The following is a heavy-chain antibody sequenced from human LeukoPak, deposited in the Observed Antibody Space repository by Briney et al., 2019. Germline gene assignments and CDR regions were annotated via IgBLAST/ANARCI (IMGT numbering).Heavy chain of an antibody. V-gene: IGHV3-48*03. CDR1: GFTFSSYE. D-gene: IGHD3-10*01. CDR2: ISSSGSTI. Sequence: GGSLRLSCAASGFTFSSYEMNWVRQAPGKGLEWVSYISSSGSTIYYADSVKGRFTISRDNAKNSLYLQMDSLRAEDTAVYYCAREAAYYYGSGILYWGQGTLVTVSS. CDR3: AREAAYYYGSGILY. J-gene: IGHJ4*02.